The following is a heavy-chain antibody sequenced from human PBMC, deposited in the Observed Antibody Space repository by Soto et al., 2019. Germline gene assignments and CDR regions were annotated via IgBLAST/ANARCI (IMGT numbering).Heavy chain of an antibody. D-gene: IGHD3-3*01. CDR2: INSDGSST. V-gene: IGHV3-74*01. Sequence: RGSLRLSCAASGFTFSSYWMHWVRQAPGKGLVWVSRINSDGSSTSYADSVKGRFTISRDNAKNTLYLQMNSLRAEDTAVYYCARQNYDFWSGSNWFDPWGQGTLVTVSS. J-gene: IGHJ5*02. CDR1: GFTFSSYW. CDR3: ARQNYDFWSGSNWFDP.